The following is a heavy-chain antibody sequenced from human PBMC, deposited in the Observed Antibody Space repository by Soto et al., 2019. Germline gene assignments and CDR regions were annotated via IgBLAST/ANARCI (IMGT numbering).Heavy chain of an antibody. CDR3: ARLSFCSGGSCYRGYMDV. D-gene: IGHD2-15*01. J-gene: IGHJ6*03. CDR2: INHSGST. CDR1: GGSFSGYY. Sequence: SETLSLTCAVYGGSFSGYYWSWIRQPPGKGLEWIGEINHSGSTNYNPSLKSRVTISVDTSKNQFSLKLSSVTAADTAVYYCARLSFCSGGSCYRGYMDVWGKATTVTVSS. V-gene: IGHV4-34*01.